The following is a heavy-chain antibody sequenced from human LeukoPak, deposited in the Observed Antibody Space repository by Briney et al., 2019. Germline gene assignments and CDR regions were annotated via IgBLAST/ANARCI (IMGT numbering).Heavy chain of an antibody. CDR3: ARGKREITMIVVVTIVDAFDI. CDR1: GGSFSGYY. CDR2: INHSGST. V-gene: IGHV4-34*01. Sequence: PSETLSLTCAVYGGSFSGYYWSWIRQPPGKGLEWIGEINHSGSTNYNPSLKSRVTISVDTSKNQFSLKLSSVTAADTAVYYCARGKREITMIVVVTIVDAFDIWGQGTMVTVSS. D-gene: IGHD3-22*01. J-gene: IGHJ3*02.